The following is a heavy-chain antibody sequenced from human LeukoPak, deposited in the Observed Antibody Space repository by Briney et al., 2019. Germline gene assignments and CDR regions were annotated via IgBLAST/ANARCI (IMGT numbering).Heavy chain of an antibody. CDR2: INPSGGST. V-gene: IGHV1-46*01. D-gene: IGHD3-16*01. Sequence: ASVKVSCKASGGTFSSYAISWVRQAPGQGLEWMGIINPSGGSTSYAQKFQVRVTMTRDTSTSTVYMELSSLRSEDTAVYYCARMLQGDYFDYWGQGTLVTVSS. CDR3: ARMLQGDYFDY. CDR1: GGTFSSYA. J-gene: IGHJ4*02.